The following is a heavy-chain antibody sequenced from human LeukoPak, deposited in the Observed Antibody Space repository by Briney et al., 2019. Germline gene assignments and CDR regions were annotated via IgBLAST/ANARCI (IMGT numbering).Heavy chain of an antibody. CDR1: GFTFSSYA. D-gene: IGHD6-19*01. Sequence: GGSLRLSCAASGFTFSSYAMHWVRQAPGKGLEWVAVISYDGSNKYYADSVKGRFTISRDNSKNTLYLQMNSLRAEDTAVYYCARRADIAVAGTGNDAFDIGGQGTMATVSS. CDR2: ISYDGSNK. J-gene: IGHJ3*02. CDR3: ARRADIAVAGTGNDAFDI. V-gene: IGHV3-30*04.